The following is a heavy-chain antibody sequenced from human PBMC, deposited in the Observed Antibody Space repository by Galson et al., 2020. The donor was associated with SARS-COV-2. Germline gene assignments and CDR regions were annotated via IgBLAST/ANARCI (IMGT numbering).Heavy chain of an antibody. CDR2: ISPYNGNT. Sequence: ASVKVSCKATGYTFTNFDMGWVRQAPGQGLEWMGWISPYNGNTNYAQDFQGRVTMTTDTSTSTAYMELRSLRSDDTAFYYCGRFFTGYLPDFWGQGTLVTVS. CDR1: GYTFTNFD. V-gene: IGHV1-18*04. CDR3: GRFFTGYLPDF. D-gene: IGHD3-9*01. J-gene: IGHJ4*02.